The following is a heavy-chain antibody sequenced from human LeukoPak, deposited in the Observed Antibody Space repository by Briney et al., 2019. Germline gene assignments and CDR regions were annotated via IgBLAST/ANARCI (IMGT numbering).Heavy chain of an antibody. V-gene: IGHV3-23*01. J-gene: IGHJ4*02. D-gene: IGHD5-18*01. Sequence: GGSLRLSCAASGFTFSSYAMSWVRQAPGKGLEWVSAISGSGGSTYYADSVKGRFTISRDNSKNTLYLQMNSLRAEDTAVYYCARDLSGVRGYTYGRGIDYWGQGTLVTVSS. CDR1: GFTFSSYA. CDR2: ISGSGGST. CDR3: ARDLSGVRGYTYGRGIDY.